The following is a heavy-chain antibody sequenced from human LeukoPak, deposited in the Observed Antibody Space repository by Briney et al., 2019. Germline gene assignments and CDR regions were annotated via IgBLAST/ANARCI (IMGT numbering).Heavy chain of an antibody. V-gene: IGHV1-2*02. D-gene: IGHD4-17*01. CDR3: ARGPDYGDYAGDDY. J-gene: IGHJ4*02. CDR1: GYTFTGYY. Sequence: GASVKVSCKASGYTFTGYYMHWVRQAPGQGLEWMGWINPNSGGTNYAQKFQGRVTMTRDTSISTAYMELRSLRSDDTAVYYCARGPDYGDYAGDDYWGQGTLVTVSS. CDR2: INPNSGGT.